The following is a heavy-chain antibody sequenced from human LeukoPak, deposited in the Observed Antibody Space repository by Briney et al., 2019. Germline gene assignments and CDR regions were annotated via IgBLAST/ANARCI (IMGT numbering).Heavy chain of an antibody. J-gene: IGHJ6*02. D-gene: IGHD3-22*01. V-gene: IGHV3-53*04. Sequence: PGGSLRLSCAASGFTFSSYAMSWVRQAPGKGLEWVSVFYSGGNTYYADSVKGRFTISRHNSKNTLYLQMNSLRAEDTAVYYCARGLGQDYYGMDVWGQGTTVTVSS. CDR3: ARGLGQDYYGMDV. CDR1: GFTFSSYA. CDR2: FYSGGNT.